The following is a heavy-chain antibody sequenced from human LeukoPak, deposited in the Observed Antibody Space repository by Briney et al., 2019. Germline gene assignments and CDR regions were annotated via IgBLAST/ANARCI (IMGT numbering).Heavy chain of an antibody. D-gene: IGHD2-15*01. J-gene: IGHJ4*02. V-gene: IGHV4-30-4*01. CDR2: IYYSGST. CDR1: GGSISSSDYY. Sequence: SETLSLTCTVSGGSISSSDYYWSWIRQPPGKGLEWIGYIYYSGSTYYNPSLKSRVTISVDTSKNQFSLKLSSVTAADTAVYYCARVAEGYCSGGSCYDYYFDYWGQGTLVTVSS. CDR3: ARVAEGYCSGGSCYDYYFDY.